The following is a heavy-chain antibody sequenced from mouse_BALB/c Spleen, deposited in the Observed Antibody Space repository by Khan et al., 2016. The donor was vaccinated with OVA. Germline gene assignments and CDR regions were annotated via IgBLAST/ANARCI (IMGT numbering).Heavy chain of an antibody. Sequence: VQLKESGAGLVKPGGSLKLSCAASGFTFSTFSMSWVLQTPEKRLEWVATFNSDGDYTYYQHNVTGRFTISRDNAKNPLYLQMNSLRSEDTAMYYRARSLGGDVAYWGQGTLVTVSA. J-gene: IGHJ3*01. CDR2: FNSDGDYT. V-gene: IGHV5-9-3*01. D-gene: IGHD2-13*01. CDR3: ARSLGGDVAY. CDR1: GFTFSTFS.